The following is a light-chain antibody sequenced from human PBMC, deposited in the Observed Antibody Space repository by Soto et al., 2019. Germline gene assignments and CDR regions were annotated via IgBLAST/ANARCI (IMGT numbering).Light chain of an antibody. CDR1: SSNIGAGYD. J-gene: IGLJ2*01. CDR3: QSYDSSLSGVV. CDR2: GNT. V-gene: IGLV1-40*01. Sequence: QSVLTQPPSVSGAPGQRVTISCTGSSSNIGAGYDVHWYQQLPGTAPKLLIYGNTHRPSGVPDRFSGSKTGTSASLAITGLQAEDEADYYRQSYDSSLSGVVFGAGTKLTVL.